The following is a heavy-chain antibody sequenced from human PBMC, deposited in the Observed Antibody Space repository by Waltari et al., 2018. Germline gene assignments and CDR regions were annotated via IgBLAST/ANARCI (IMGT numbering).Heavy chain of an antibody. V-gene: IGHV1-2*02. J-gene: IGHJ4*02. CDR3: ARYDPQLWLDY. Sequence: QVQLVQSGAEVKRPGASVKVSCKASGYTFTDNYLHWVRQAPGQGLEWMGWINSFSGGPKYAQKFQGRVTITRDTSISTTYMELTGLRYDDTAVYYCARYDPQLWLDYWGQGTLVTVSS. CDR2: INSFSGGP. D-gene: IGHD5-18*01. CDR1: GYTFTDNY.